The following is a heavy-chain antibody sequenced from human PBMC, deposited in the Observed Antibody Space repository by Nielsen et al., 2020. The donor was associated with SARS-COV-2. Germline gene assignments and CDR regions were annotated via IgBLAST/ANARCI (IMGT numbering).Heavy chain of an antibody. V-gene: IGHV4-59*01. CDR3: ARGGAVIIAPRFDY. J-gene: IGHJ4*02. Sequence: GSLRLSCNVSGGSIGTYFWNWIRQSPGKGLEWIGHIYYSGSTKYNPSLKSRVTISLDTSKNKFSLNLRSVTAADTAVYYCARGGAVIIAPRFDYWGQGSLVTVSS. CDR1: GGSIGTYF. CDR2: IYYSGST. D-gene: IGHD3-3*01.